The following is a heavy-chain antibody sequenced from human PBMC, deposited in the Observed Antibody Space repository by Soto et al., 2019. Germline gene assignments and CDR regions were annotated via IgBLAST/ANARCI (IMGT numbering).Heavy chain of an antibody. CDR1: GFTFTNYA. D-gene: IGHD4-17*01. V-gene: IGHV3-23*01. J-gene: IGHJ3*01. CDR2: ISARGGTT. CDR3: AKDPNGDYVGGFEC. Sequence: VGSLRLSSATSGFTFTNYAMSWVRQAPGKGLECVSGISARGGTTYYADSVKAWLAISTANPKNTLSLQMNGLRAEDTAVYYCAKDPNGDYVGGFECWGQGTMVTASS.